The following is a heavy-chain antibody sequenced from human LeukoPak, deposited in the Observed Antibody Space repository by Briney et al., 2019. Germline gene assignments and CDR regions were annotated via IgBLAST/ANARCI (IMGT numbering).Heavy chain of an antibody. Sequence: SVKVSCKASGGTFSSYAISWVRQAPGQGLEWMGGIIPIFGTADYAQKFQGRVTITADESTSTAYMELSSLRSEDTAVYYCARAVVPAAIPYYFDYWGQGTLVTVSS. V-gene: IGHV1-69*13. D-gene: IGHD2-2*01. J-gene: IGHJ4*02. CDR1: GGTFSSYA. CDR3: ARAVVPAAIPYYFDY. CDR2: IIPIFGTA.